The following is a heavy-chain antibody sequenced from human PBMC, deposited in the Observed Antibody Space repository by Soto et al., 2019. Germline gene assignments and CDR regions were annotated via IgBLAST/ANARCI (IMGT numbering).Heavy chain of an antibody. CDR1: GGTFSSYP. CDR2: IIPFFGTT. V-gene: IGHV1-69*01. CDR3: ASRPVMEVAQYGNWFDP. D-gene: IGHD2-15*01. Sequence: QVHLVQSGAEVKKPGSSVKVSCKASGGTFSSYPINWVRQAPVQGLEWMGGIIPFFGTTHSAQKFQGRLTITADESTSPTSMELSSLRSEDTAVYYCASRPVMEVAQYGNWFDPWGQGTLVTVSS. J-gene: IGHJ5*02.